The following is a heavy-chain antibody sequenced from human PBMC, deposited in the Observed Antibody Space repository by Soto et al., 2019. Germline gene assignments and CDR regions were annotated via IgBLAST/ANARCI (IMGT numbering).Heavy chain of an antibody. J-gene: IGHJ4*02. Sequence: VQLLESGGGLVQPGGSLRLSCAASGFTFNNYAMNWVRQAPGKGLEWVSAIRNSGGFTYYADSVKGRFTISRDNSKNALYLHMNSLRAEDTALYYCAKHYFATKGTYFFDYLGQGTLVTVSS. CDR1: GFTFNNYA. D-gene: IGHD1-26*01. CDR2: IRNSGGFT. CDR3: AKHYFATKGTYFFDY. V-gene: IGHV3-23*01.